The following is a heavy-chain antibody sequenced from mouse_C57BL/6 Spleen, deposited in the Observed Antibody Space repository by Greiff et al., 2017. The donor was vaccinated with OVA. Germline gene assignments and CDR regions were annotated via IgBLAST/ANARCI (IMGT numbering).Heavy chain of an antibody. D-gene: IGHD1-1*01. V-gene: IGHV1-19*01. CDR2: INPYNGGT. J-gene: IGHJ4*01. CDR3: AREVYYGSSPYYAMDY. Sequence: VQLKESGPVLVKPGASVKMSCKASGYTFTDYYMNWVKQSHGKSLEWIGVINPYNGGTSYNQKFKGKATLTVDKSSSTAYMELNSLTSEDSAVYYCAREVYYGSSPYYAMDYWGQGTSVTVSS. CDR1: GYTFTDYY.